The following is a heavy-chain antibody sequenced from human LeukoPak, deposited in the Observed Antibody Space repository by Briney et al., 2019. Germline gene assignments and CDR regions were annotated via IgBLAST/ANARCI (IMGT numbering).Heavy chain of an antibody. CDR3: AKLGDDITMIVVVEGHAFDI. J-gene: IGHJ3*02. Sequence: PGGSLRLSCAASGFTFSSYAMSWVRQAPGKGLEWVSAISGSGGSTYYADSVKGRFTISRDNSKNTLYLQMNSLRAEDTAVYYCAKLGDDITMIVVVEGHAFDIWGQGTMVTVSS. CDR2: ISGSGGST. CDR1: GFTFSSYA. D-gene: IGHD3-22*01. V-gene: IGHV3-23*01.